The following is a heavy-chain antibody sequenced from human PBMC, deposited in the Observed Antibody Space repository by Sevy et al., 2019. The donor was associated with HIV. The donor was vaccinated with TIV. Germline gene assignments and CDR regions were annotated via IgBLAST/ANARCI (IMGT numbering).Heavy chain of an antibody. D-gene: IGHD1-26*01. CDR2: ISYDGSNK. CDR3: ARPGGWELGH. J-gene: IGHJ1*01. CDR1: GFTFSSYA. V-gene: IGHV3-30-3*01. Sequence: GGSLRLSCAASGFTFSSYAMHWVRQAPGKGLEWVAVISYDGSNKYYADSVKGRFTISRDNSKNTLYLQMNSLRAEDTAVYYCARPGGWELGHWGQGTLVTVSS.